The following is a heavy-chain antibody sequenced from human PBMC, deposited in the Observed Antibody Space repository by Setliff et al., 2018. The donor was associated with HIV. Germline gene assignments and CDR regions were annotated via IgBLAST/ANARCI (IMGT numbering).Heavy chain of an antibody. CDR1: GYTFIAYE. J-gene: IGHJ5*02. Sequence: ASVKVSCKASGYTFIAYEINWVRQAPGQGLEWMGWISGYNGNTNYAEKLQDRVTMTTDTSTSTAYMELRSLRSDDTAVYYCATGDYRKRGFDTWGQGTPVTVSS. D-gene: IGHD4-17*01. CDR3: ATGDYRKRGFDT. V-gene: IGHV1-18*01. CDR2: ISGYNGNT.